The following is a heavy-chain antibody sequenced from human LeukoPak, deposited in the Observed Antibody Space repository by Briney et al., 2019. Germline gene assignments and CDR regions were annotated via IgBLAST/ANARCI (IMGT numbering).Heavy chain of an antibody. CDR3: AKMHYFGSGSPDY. CDR2: LSGSGGTT. V-gene: IGHV3-23*01. Sequence: GGSLRLSCAASGFTFSSYAMSWVRQAPGKGLEWVSGLSGSGGTTYYADSVKGRFTISRDNSKNTLYLQMNSLRAEDTAVYYCAKMHYFGSGSPDYWGQGTLVTVSS. CDR1: GFTFSSYA. D-gene: IGHD3-10*01. J-gene: IGHJ4*02.